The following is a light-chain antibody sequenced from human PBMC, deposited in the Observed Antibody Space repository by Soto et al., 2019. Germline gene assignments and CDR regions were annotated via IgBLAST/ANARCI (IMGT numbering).Light chain of an antibody. J-gene: IGLJ1*01. CDR3: NSYRASSTTHDV. CDR1: SSDVGGYNY. V-gene: IGLV2-14*03. Sequence: QSALTQPASLSGSPGQSITISCTGTSSDVGGYNYVSWYQQHPGKAPKLMIYDVSNRPSGVSNRFSGSKSGNTASLTISGLQAEDEADYYCNSYRASSTTHDVVGTGTKLTVL. CDR2: DVS.